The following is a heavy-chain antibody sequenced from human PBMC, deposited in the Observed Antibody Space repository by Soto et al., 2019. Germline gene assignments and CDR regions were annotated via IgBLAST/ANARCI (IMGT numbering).Heavy chain of an antibody. J-gene: IGHJ3*02. Sequence: GSLRLSCAASGFIFSTYAMNWVRQAPGKGLECVSAISNTGGSTFHAESVRGRFTISRDNSINTLYLQMTSLRTEDTAVYYCAHPRGYGVFDAVDIWGQGTMVTVSS. D-gene: IGHD4-17*01. V-gene: IGHV3-23*01. CDR3: AHPRGYGVFDAVDI. CDR2: ISNTGGST. CDR1: GFIFSTYA.